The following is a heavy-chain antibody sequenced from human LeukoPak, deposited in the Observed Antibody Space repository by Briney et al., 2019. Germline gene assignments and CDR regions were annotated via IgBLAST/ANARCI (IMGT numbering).Heavy chain of an antibody. Sequence: AGGSLRLSCAASGFTFSTYWMGWVRQAPGKGLEWVAKIKPDGSEKDHVDSVKGRFTISRDNAKNSWYLQLNSLRAEDTAVYYCARSRFYFDYWGQGTLVTVSS. CDR1: GFTFSTYW. CDR2: IKPDGSEK. CDR3: ARSRFYFDY. V-gene: IGHV3-7*01. J-gene: IGHJ4*02.